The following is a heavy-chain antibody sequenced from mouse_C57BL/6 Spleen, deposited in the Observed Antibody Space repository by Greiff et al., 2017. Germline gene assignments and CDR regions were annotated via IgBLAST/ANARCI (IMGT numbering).Heavy chain of an antibody. CDR3: ARYYGSSLAWFAY. CDR2: INPNYGTT. CDR1: GYSFTDYN. D-gene: IGHD1-1*01. J-gene: IGHJ3*01. V-gene: IGHV1-39*01. Sequence: VQLKESGPELVKPGASVKISCKASGYSFTDYNMNWVKQSNGKSLEWIGVINPNYGTTSYNQKFKGKATLTVDQSSSTAYMQLNSLTSEDSAIYYCARYYGSSLAWFAYWGQGTLVTVSA.